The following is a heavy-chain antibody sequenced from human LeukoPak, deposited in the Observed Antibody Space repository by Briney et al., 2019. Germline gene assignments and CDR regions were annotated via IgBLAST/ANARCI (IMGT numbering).Heavy chain of an antibody. CDR3: AKDRSWSLHYGMDV. J-gene: IGHJ6*02. V-gene: IGHV3-23*01. Sequence: GGSLRLSCAASGFRFYSYAMSWVRQAPGKGLEWVSGIIGNGGGTHYADSVKGRFTISRDNSKNTLYLQMNSLRAEDTAVYYCAKDRSWSLHYGMDVWGQGTTVTVSS. D-gene: IGHD6-13*01. CDR2: IIGNGGGT. CDR1: GFRFYSYA.